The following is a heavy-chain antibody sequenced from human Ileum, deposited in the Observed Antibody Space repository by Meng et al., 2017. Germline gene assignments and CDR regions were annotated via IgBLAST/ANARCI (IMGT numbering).Heavy chain of an antibody. CDR3: ARTASSITGWTYYFDF. J-gene: IGHJ4*02. V-gene: IGHV3-48*03. D-gene: IGHD6-19*01. CDR2: ISGSVSTI. CDR1: GFTFSDFE. Sequence: GGSLRLSCAASGFTFSDFEMNWVRQAPGKGLEWISYISGSVSTIYYADSVKGRFTISRDNAKNSLYLQMNSLRVEDTAVYYCARTASSITGWTYYFDFWGQGDRVTGYS.